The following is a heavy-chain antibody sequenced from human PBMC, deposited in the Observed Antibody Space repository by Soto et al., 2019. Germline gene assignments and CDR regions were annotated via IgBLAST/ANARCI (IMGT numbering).Heavy chain of an antibody. CDR2: IYHSGST. CDR1: GGSISSSNW. V-gene: IGHV4-4*02. D-gene: IGHD3-22*01. CDR3: ASYYDGSGYFDY. J-gene: IGHJ4*02. Sequence: SETLSLTCAVSGGSISSSNWWSWVRQPPGKGLEWIGEIYHSGSTNYNPSLKSRVTISVDKSKNQFSLKLSSVTAADTAVYYCASYYDGSGYFDYWGQGTLVTVSS.